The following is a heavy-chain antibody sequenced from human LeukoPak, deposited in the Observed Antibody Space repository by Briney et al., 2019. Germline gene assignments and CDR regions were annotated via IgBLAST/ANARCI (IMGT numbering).Heavy chain of an antibody. V-gene: IGHV4-39*01. CDR2: IYYSGTT. CDR1: GASISSSSYY. J-gene: IGHJ4*02. D-gene: IGHD3-22*01. Sequence: SETLSLTCTVSGASISSSSYYWGWIRQPPGKGLEWIGSIYYSGTTYYNPSLKRRVTISVDTSKNQFSLKLTSVTAADTAVYYCARQSQSSGYYLISLYFFDDWGQGTLVTVSS. CDR3: ARQSQSSGYYLISLYFFDD.